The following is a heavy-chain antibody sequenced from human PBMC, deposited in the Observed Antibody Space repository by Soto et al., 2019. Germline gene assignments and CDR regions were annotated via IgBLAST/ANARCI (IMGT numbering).Heavy chain of an antibody. CDR3: ASTYCTNGVCYLRYMDV. CDR2: IIPILGIA. V-gene: IGHV1-69*02. J-gene: IGHJ6*03. D-gene: IGHD2-8*01. Sequence: QVQLVQSGAEVKKPGSSVKVSCKASGGTFSSYTISWVRQAPGQGLERMGRIIPILGIANYAQKFQGRVTITADKSTSTAYMELSSLRSEDTAVYYCASTYCTNGVCYLRYMDVWGKGTTVTVSS. CDR1: GGTFSSYT.